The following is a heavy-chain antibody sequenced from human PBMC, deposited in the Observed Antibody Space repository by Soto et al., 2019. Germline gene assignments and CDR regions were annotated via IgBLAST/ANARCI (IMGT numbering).Heavy chain of an antibody. CDR2: ISAYNGNT. CDR1: GYTFNSYG. CDR3: ARGGYYDYIWGSSHPSYYYYMDV. Sequence: QVQLVQSGAEVKKPGASVKVSCKASGYTFNSYGISWVRQAPGQGLEWMGWISAYNGNTNYAQKLQGRVTMTTDTATSTAYMELRSLRSDDTAVYYCARGGYYDYIWGSSHPSYYYYMDVWGKGTTVTVSS. V-gene: IGHV1-18*01. D-gene: IGHD3-16*01. J-gene: IGHJ6*03.